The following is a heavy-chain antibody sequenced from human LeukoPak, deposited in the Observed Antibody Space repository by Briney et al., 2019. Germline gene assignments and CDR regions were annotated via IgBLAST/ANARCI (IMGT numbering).Heavy chain of an antibody. D-gene: IGHD2-21*01. J-gene: IGHJ5*02. CDR1: GFTFSSYW. CDR2: INSDGSST. Sequence: GGSLRLSCAASGFTFSSYWMHWVRQAPGKGLVWVSHINSDGSSTSYADSVKGRFTISRDNAKNTLYLQMNNLRAEDTAVYYCARDLSIGVFRFDPWGQGTLVTVSS. V-gene: IGHV3-74*01. CDR3: ARDLSIGVFRFDP.